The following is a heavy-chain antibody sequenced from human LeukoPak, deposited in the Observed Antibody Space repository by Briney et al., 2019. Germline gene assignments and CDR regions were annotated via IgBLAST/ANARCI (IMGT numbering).Heavy chain of an antibody. CDR2: IRASDGNT. CDR1: GFTFSQYE. Sequence: RPGGSLRLSCVASGFTFSQYEMSWVRQAPGRGLEWVAVIRASDGNTYYIDSVEGRFSISRDNSKNMLYLQMNSLRADDTAIYYCAKDPRYSGYGWGQGTLVTVSS. D-gene: IGHD3-22*01. CDR3: AKDPRYSGYG. V-gene: IGHV3-23*01. J-gene: IGHJ4*02.